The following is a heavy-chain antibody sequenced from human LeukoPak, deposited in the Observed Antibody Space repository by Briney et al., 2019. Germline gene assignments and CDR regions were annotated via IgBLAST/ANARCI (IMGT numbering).Heavy chain of an antibody. V-gene: IGHV3-74*01. D-gene: IGHD3-22*01. J-gene: IGHJ4*02. CDR2: IHSDGSST. CDR3: TINYYYDSSDYKRPH. CDR1: GFTFSTSG. Sequence: GSLRLSCAASGFTFSTSGMHWVRQAPGKGLVWVSHIHSDGSSTSYADSVKGRFTISRDDAKNTMYLQMDSLRAEDTAVYYCTINYYYDSSDYKRPHWGQGTLVTVSS.